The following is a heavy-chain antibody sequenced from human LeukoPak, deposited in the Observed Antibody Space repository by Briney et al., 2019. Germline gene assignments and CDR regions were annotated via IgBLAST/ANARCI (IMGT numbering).Heavy chain of an antibody. Sequence: GASVKVSCKASGGTLSSYAISWVRQAPGQGLEWMGRIIPIFGTANYAQKFQGRVTITTDESTSTAYMELSSLRSEDTAVYYCAREVYDILTGYSYYYYMDVWGKGTTVTVSS. J-gene: IGHJ6*03. V-gene: IGHV1-69*05. CDR1: GGTLSSYA. CDR2: IIPIFGTA. D-gene: IGHD3-9*01. CDR3: AREVYDILTGYSYYYYMDV.